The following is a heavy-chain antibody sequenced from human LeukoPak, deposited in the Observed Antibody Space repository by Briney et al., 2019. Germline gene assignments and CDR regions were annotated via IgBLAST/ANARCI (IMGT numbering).Heavy chain of an antibody. CDR1: GGSISGYY. V-gene: IGHV4-59*01. J-gene: IGHJ6*02. CDR3: ARFGVNYDMDV. D-gene: IGHD3-16*01. Sequence: SETLSLTCTVSGGSISGYYWTWIRQPPGKGLEWIGQIYYSGRADYNPSLKSRITISVDTSKNQISLKLSSVTAADTAIYYCARFGVNYDMDVWGQGTTVSVSS. CDR2: IYYSGRA.